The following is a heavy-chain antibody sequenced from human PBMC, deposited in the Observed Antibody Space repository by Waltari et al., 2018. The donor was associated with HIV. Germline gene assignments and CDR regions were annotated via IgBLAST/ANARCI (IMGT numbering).Heavy chain of an antibody. CDR2: INQDATKT. CDR1: GFTFTNDW. V-gene: IGHV3-7*01. J-gene: IGHJ5*02. Sequence: EVQLVQSGGGLVQPGGSLRLSCATSGFTFTNDWMLWVRQAPGKGLEWVANINQDATKTFYLQSVKGRFTISRDNAKNSVFLQMSSLRVEDTGIYYCVRAMRSWGQGTLVTVSS. CDR3: VRAMRS.